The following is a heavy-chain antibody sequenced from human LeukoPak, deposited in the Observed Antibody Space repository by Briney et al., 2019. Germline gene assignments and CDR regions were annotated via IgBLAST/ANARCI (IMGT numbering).Heavy chain of an antibody. CDR1: GGSISSYY. D-gene: IGHD2-2*01. Sequence: SETLSLTCTVSGGSISSYYWSWIRQPPGKGLEWIGYIYYSGSTNYNPSLKSRVTISVDTSKNQFSLKLSSVTAADTAVYYCARDFGLGYCSSTSCYAFDIWGPGTMATVSS. V-gene: IGHV4-59*01. J-gene: IGHJ3*02. CDR3: ARDFGLGYCSSTSCYAFDI. CDR2: IYYSGST.